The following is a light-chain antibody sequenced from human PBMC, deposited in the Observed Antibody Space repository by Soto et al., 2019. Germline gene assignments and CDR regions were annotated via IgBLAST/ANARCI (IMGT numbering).Light chain of an antibody. Sequence: SPGERATLSCRASQSVSSYLAWYQQKPGQAPRLLIYDASNRATGIPARFSGSGSGTDFTLTISSLEPEDFAVYYCQQRSNWPPITFGQXTRLEIK. CDR2: DAS. CDR1: QSVSSY. V-gene: IGKV3-11*01. CDR3: QQRSNWPPIT. J-gene: IGKJ5*01.